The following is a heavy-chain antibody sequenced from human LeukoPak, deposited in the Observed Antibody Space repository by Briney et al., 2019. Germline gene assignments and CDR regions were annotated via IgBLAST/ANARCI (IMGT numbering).Heavy chain of an antibody. J-gene: IGHJ6*03. CDR1: GGSISNYY. CDR2: ISTSGST. Sequence: SKTLSLTCTVSGGSISNYYWSWIRQPAGKGLECLGRISTSGSTNYNPSLKSRVTMSVDASKSQFSLKLNSVTAADTAVYYCARAPPVGYYYYYMDVWGKGTMVTVSS. V-gene: IGHV4-4*07. CDR3: ARAPPVGYYYYYMDV.